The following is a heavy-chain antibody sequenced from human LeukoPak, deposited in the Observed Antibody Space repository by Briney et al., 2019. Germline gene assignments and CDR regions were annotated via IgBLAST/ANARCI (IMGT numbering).Heavy chain of an antibody. Sequence: SETLSLTCAVYGGSFRGYYWSWLRQPPGKGLEGIGEINHCGSSYYIPCLKCRVTISVDTSKNQFSLKLSSVTAADTAVYYCAGGPLLIAGAVYFDLWGRGTLVTVSS. J-gene: IGHJ2*01. D-gene: IGHD6-19*01. CDR1: GGSFRGYY. V-gene: IGHV4-34*01. CDR3: AGGPLLIAGAVYFDL. CDR2: INHCGSS.